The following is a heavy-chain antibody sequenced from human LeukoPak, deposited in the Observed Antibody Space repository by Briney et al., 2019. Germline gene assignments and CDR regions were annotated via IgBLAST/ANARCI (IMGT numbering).Heavy chain of an antibody. CDR3: ITSDGPGVATSPFDY. CDR1: GFTFSSYA. CDR2: VKSKFHGGTT. J-gene: IGHJ4*02. Sequence: GSLRLSCAASGFTFSSYAMHWVRQAPGNGLEWVGRVKSKFHGGTTEYAAHVKGRFTISRDDSKKTLQMQMNSLNTEDTAIYYCITSDGPGVATSPFDYWGQGTLVTVSS. V-gene: IGHV3-15*01. D-gene: IGHD5-12*01.